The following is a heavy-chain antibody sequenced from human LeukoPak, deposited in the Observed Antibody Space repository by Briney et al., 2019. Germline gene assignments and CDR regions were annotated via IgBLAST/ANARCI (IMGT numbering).Heavy chain of an antibody. CDR2: INPNSGGT. D-gene: IGHD3-3*01. CDR3: ARDSLTILGVAPVH. V-gene: IGHV1-2*02. CDR1: GYTFTGYY. J-gene: IGHJ4*02. Sequence: GASVKVSCKASGYTFTGYYMHWVRQAPGQELEWMGWINPNSGGTNYAQKFQGRVTMTTDTSTSTAYMELRSLRSDDTAVYYCARDSLTILGVAPVHWGQGTLVTVSS.